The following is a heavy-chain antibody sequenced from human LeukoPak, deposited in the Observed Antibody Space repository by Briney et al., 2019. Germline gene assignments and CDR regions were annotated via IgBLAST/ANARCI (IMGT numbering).Heavy chain of an antibody. V-gene: IGHV1-24*01. D-gene: IGHD3-3*01. Sequence: ASVKVSCKVSGYTLTELSMHWVRQAPGKGLEWMGGFDPEDGETIYAQKFQGRVTMTEDTSTDTAYMELSSLRSEDTAVYYCAKGDFWSGQWWFDPWGQGTLVTVSS. J-gene: IGHJ5*02. CDR1: GYTLTELS. CDR3: AKGDFWSGQWWFDP. CDR2: FDPEDGET.